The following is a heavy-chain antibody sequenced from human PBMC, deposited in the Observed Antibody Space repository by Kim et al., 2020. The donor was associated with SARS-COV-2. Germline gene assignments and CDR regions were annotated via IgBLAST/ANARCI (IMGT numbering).Heavy chain of an antibody. J-gene: IGHJ4*02. CDR3: AKGGPTMVRGVIDY. V-gene: IGHV3-9*01. D-gene: IGHD3-10*01. Sequence: GGSLRLSCAASGFTFDDYAMHWVRQAPGKGLEWVSGISWNSGSIGYADSVKGRFTISRDNAKNSLYLQMNSLRAEDTALYYCAKGGPTMVRGVIDYWGQGTLVTVSS. CDR1: GFTFDDYA. CDR2: ISWNSGSI.